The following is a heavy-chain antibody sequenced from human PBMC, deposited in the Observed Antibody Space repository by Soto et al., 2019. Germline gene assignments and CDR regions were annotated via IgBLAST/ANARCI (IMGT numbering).Heavy chain of an antibody. V-gene: IGHV3-30*07. CDR1: GFTFRSYA. CDR3: ARDPPDGMDV. CDR2: RXYXGXXX. Sequence: VGSQRLSFAASGFTFRSYAMHWVRQAPGKGLEXVTVRXYXGXXXXXXDSVKGRFTISRDNSKNTLHLQMNSLRADDTAVYYCARDPPDGMDVWGQGTTVTVS. J-gene: IGHJ6*02.